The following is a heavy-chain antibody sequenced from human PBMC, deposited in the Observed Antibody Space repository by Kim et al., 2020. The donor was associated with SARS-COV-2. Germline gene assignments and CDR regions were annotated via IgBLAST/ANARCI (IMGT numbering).Heavy chain of an antibody. J-gene: IGHJ3*02. D-gene: IGHD1-26*01. CDR3: AREGSIVGATKFHDAFDI. CDR2: IIPIFGTA. V-gene: IGHV1-69*13. Sequence: SVKVSCKASGGTFSSYAISWVRQAPGQGLEWMGGIIPIFGTANYAQKFQGRVTITADESTSTAYMELSSLRSEDTAVYYCAREGSIVGATKFHDAFDIWGQGTMVTVSS. CDR1: GGTFSSYA.